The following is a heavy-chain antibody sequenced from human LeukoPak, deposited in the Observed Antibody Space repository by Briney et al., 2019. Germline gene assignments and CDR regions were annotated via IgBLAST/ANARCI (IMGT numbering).Heavy chain of an antibody. D-gene: IGHD5-24*01. V-gene: IGHV1-2*02. CDR3: ARDRYGDGFAHFDY. CDR1: GYTFTAYY. CDR2: IYPASGGT. Sequence: GASVKVSCKASGYTFTAYYLYWVRQAPGQGLEWIGWIYPASGGTNYAQKFQGRITMTRDTSITTAYMDLSRLTSDDTAVYYCARDRYGDGFAHFDYWGQGALVTVSS. J-gene: IGHJ4*02.